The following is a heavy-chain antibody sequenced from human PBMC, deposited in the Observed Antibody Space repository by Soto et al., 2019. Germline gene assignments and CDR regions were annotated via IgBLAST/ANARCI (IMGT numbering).Heavy chain of an antibody. Sequence: PSETLSLTCAVYGGSFSDYYWSWIRQPPGKGLEWIGEINHSGSTNYNPSLKSRVTISVDTSKNQFSLKLSSVTAADTAVYYCARRWGTTFDYWGQGTLVTVSS. D-gene: IGHD3-16*01. V-gene: IGHV4-34*01. CDR2: INHSGST. CDR3: ARRWGTTFDY. CDR1: GGSFSDYY. J-gene: IGHJ4*02.